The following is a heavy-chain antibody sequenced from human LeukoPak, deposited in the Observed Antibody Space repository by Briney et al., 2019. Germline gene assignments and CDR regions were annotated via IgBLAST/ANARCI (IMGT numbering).Heavy chain of an antibody. CDR1: GYTFTGYY. V-gene: IGHV1-2*02. D-gene: IGHD1-7*01. CDR3: ARDHPQVELNNWFDP. J-gene: IGHJ5*02. CDR2: INPNSGGT. Sequence: GASVKVSCKASGYTFTGYYMHWVRQAPGQGLEWMGWINPNSGGTNYAQKFQGRVTITADKSTSTAYMELSSLRSEDTAVYYCARDHPQVELNNWFDPWGQGTLVTVSS.